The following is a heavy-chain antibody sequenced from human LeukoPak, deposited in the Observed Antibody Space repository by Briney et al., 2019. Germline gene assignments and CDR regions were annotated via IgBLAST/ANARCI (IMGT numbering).Heavy chain of an antibody. J-gene: IGHJ4*02. CDR1: GFSSSDHY. D-gene: IGHD2-21*01. Sequence: GGSLRLSCVASGFSSSDHYIDWVRQAPGKGLEWVGRSRDKAKSYTTDYAASVRGRFTISRDDSKNSLYLQMYSLKTEDTAMYYCYTSITDYWGQGTLVTVSS. CDR3: YTSITDY. V-gene: IGHV3-72*01. CDR2: SRDKAKSYTT.